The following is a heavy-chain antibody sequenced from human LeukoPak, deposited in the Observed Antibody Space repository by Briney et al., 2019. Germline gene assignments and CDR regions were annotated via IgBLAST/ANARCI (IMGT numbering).Heavy chain of an antibody. V-gene: IGHV3-15*07. J-gene: IGHJ4*02. CDR3: AKQLGYCSDGSCYFPY. CDR1: GFTFNNAW. Sequence: PGGSLRLSCAASGFTFNNAWMNWVRQAPGKGLEWVGRIKSKTDGGTTDYAAPVKGRFTISRDDSKNTLYLQMNSLRAEDTAVYYCAKQLGYCSDGSCYFPYWGQGTLVTVSS. D-gene: IGHD2-15*01. CDR2: IKSKTDGGTT.